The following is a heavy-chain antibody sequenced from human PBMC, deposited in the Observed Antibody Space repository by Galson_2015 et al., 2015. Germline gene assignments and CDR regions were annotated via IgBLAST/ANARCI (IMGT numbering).Heavy chain of an antibody. V-gene: IGHV5-51*01. Sequence: QSGAEVKKPGESLKISCTGSGYSFTSYWIGWVRQMPGKGLEWMGAIYPGYSDYRLSPSLQGQVTMSADTSISTAYLQWSSLKASDSAMYFCARHSGSGSYHIVGSPTEHYYFYGLDVWGQG. CDR3: ARHSGSGSYHIVGSPTEHYYFYGLDV. D-gene: IGHD3-10*01. J-gene: IGHJ6*02. CDR1: GYSFTSYW. CDR2: IYPGYSDY.